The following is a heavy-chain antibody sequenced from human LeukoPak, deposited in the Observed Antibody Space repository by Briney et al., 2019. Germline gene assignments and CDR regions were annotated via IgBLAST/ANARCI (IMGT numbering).Heavy chain of an antibody. D-gene: IGHD4-17*01. CDR3: TKFDYAAFEY. CDR2: ISYDGRNK. V-gene: IGHV3-30*18. Sequence: PGGSLRLSCAASGFNFSSYGLHWVRQAPGKGLDWVAVISYDGRNKYYADSVKGRFTISRDNSKNTLFLQMNSLKTEDTAVYYCTKFDYAAFEYWGQGALVTVSS. J-gene: IGHJ4*02. CDR1: GFNFSSYG.